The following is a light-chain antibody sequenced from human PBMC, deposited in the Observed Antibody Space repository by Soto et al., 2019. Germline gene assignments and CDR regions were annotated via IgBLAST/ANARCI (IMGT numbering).Light chain of an antibody. J-gene: IGKJ2*01. CDR3: QQSYRTPHT. CDR2: AAA. Sequence: DIQMTQSPSSLSASVGDRVTITCRASQSISSHLNWYQQISGKAPKLLIYAAASLQSGISSRFSGGESGTTFTLTISSLQPEDFATYYCQQSYRTPHTFGQGTKLETK. V-gene: IGKV1-39*01. CDR1: QSISSH.